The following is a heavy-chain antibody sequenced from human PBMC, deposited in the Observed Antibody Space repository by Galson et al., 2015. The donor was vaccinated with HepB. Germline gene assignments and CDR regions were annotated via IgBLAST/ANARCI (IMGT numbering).Heavy chain of an antibody. J-gene: IGHJ5*02. Sequence: SVKVSCKASGYTFTGYYMHWVRQAPGQGLEWMGWINPNSGGTNYAQKFQGRVTMTRDTSISTAYMELSRLRSDDTAVYYCARVPRDSYYDILTGYRFDPWGQGTLVTVSS. CDR1: GYTFTGYY. V-gene: IGHV1-2*02. CDR3: ARVPRDSYYDILTGYRFDP. CDR2: INPNSGGT. D-gene: IGHD3-9*01.